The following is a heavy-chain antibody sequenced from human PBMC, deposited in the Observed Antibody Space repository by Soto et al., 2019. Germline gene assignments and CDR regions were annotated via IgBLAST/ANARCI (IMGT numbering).Heavy chain of an antibody. V-gene: IGHV1-69*01. Sequence: QVQLVQSGAEVQKPGSSVKVSCKASGGTFSSYAISWVRQAPGQGLEWMGGIIPIFGTANYAQKFQGRVTITADESTSTAYMELSSLRSEDTAVYYCARGLLGGTTFLPGMDVWGQGTTVTVSS. CDR3: ARGLLGGTTFLPGMDV. CDR2: IIPIFGTA. J-gene: IGHJ6*02. D-gene: IGHD1-7*01. CDR1: GGTFSSYA.